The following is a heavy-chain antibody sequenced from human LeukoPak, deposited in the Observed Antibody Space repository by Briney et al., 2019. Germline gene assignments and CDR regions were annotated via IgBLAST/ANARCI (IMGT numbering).Heavy chain of an antibody. CDR3: ARDLGQYYDTSDNWFDP. CDR2: IKTDGSLI. CDR1: GFTFSSYW. V-gene: IGHV3-7*01. Sequence: GGSLRLSCVASGFTFSSYWMTWVRQAPGKGLEWVANIKTDGSLIYYVDSVKGRFTISRDNAKNSLFLEMTSLRVEDTAVYYCARDLGQYYDTSDNWFDPWGQGTLVTVSS. J-gene: IGHJ5*02. D-gene: IGHD3-22*01.